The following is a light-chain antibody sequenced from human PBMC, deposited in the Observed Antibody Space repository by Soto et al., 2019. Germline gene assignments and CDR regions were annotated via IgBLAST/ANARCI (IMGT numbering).Light chain of an antibody. J-gene: IGLJ1*01. V-gene: IGLV1-40*01. CDR2: GTT. CDR1: PSNIGAGFD. Sequence: QAVLTQPPSVSGAPGQRITISCTGSPSNIGAGFDVHWYQQFPGTAPKLLIYGTTSRPSGVPDRFSGSQSGTSASLAITGLQAGDEADYYCSSFAGRSIFVFGSGTKRTVL. CDR3: SSFAGRSIFV.